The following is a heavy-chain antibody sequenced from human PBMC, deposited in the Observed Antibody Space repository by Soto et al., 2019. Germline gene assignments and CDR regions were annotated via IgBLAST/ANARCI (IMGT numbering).Heavy chain of an antibody. J-gene: IGHJ6*02. CDR2: ISTYNGNT. CDR3: ARLDSDYDYYYAMDV. V-gene: IGHV1-18*01. CDR1: GYTFTRYG. Sequence: ASVKVSCKASGYTFTRYGISWVRQAPGQGLEWMGWISTYNGNTNYAQKPQGRVTMTKDTSTSTVYMDMRSLRSDDTAVYYCARLDSDYDYYYAMDVWGQGTPVTISS. D-gene: IGHD6-25*01.